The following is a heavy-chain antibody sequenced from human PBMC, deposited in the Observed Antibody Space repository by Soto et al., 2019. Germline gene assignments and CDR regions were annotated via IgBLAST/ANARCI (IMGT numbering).Heavy chain of an antibody. Sequence: PGGSLRLSCAASGFTFDAHYIDWVRQAPGKGLEWVGRIRNKPHSYSTTYAASVKGRFTFSRDDSKNSVYLQMNSLKTEDTAVYYCARALHYHDAIGYPGYFQHWGQGTLVTVSS. D-gene: IGHD3-22*01. J-gene: IGHJ1*01. CDR3: ARALHYHDAIGYPGYFQH. CDR2: IRNKPHSYST. V-gene: IGHV3-72*01. CDR1: GFTFDAHY.